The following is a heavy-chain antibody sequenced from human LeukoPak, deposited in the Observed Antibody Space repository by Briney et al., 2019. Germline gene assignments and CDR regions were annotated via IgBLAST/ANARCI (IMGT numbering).Heavy chain of an antibody. D-gene: IGHD5-12*01. Sequence: SAKLSCKASGYTFTSYAISWVRQAPGQGLEWMGWISVYNGNTIYAQKLQGRVTMTTDASTSTAYMDLRSLRSDDTAVYYCARVRGYSGYEDHWGQGTLVTVSS. J-gene: IGHJ4*02. V-gene: IGHV1-18*04. CDR2: ISVYNGNT. CDR1: GYTFTSYA. CDR3: ARVRGYSGYEDH.